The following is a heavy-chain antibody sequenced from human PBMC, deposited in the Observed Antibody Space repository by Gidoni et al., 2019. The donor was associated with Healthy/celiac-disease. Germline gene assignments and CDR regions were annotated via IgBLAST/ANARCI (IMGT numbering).Heavy chain of an antibody. V-gene: IGHV5-51*01. CDR2: IYPGDSDT. CDR3: ARYSEQWLPYWYFDL. Sequence: EVQLVQSGAEVKKPGESLKIPWKGSGYSFTSYWIGWVRQMPGKGLEWMGIIYPGDSDTRYSPSFQGQVTISADKSISTAYLQWSSLKASDTAMYYCARYSEQWLPYWYFDLWGRGTLVTVSS. J-gene: IGHJ2*01. CDR1: GYSFTSYW. D-gene: IGHD6-19*01.